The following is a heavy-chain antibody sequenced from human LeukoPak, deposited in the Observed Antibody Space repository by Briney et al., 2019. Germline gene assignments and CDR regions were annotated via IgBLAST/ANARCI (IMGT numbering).Heavy chain of an antibody. J-gene: IGHJ4*02. CDR1: GFTFSNYG. Sequence: TGGSLRLSCAASGFTFSNYGMSWVRQAPGRGLEWVSSMSTSGGSTYYADSVKGRFTISSDNSKNTLYLQMNSLRAEDAATYYCAKAMTVLSFDFWGQGALVTVSS. D-gene: IGHD2/OR15-2a*01. V-gene: IGHV3-23*01. CDR2: MSTSGGST. CDR3: AKAMTVLSFDF.